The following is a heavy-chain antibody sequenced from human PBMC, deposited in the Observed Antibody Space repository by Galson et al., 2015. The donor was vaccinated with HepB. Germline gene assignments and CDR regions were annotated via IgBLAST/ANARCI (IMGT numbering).Heavy chain of an antibody. Sequence: SLRLSCAVSGFTFNKFWMSWVRQAPGKGPEWVANIKDDGSQKYYVDFVKGRFTVSRDNAKNSVSLQMDNLRAEDTAVYYCARCPGYHYDENGIFSWGGYFDYWGQGALVTVSS. CDR2: IKDDGSQK. CDR1: GFTFNKFW. V-gene: IGHV3-7*03. J-gene: IGHJ4*02. CDR3: ARCPGYHYDENGIFSWGGYFDY. D-gene: IGHD3-22*01.